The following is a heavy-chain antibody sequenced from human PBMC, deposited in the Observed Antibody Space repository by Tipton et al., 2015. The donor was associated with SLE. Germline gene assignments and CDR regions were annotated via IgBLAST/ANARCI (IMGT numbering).Heavy chain of an antibody. V-gene: IGHV4-34*01. Sequence: GLVKPSETLSLTCAVYGGSFSGYYWSWIRQPPGKGLEWIGEINHSGSTNYNPSLKSRVTISVDTSKNQFSLKLRSVTAADTAVYYCARVGQWLDPPLFDYWGQGTLVTVSS. CDR2: INHSGST. D-gene: IGHD6-19*01. J-gene: IGHJ4*02. CDR1: GGSFSGYY. CDR3: ARVGQWLDPPLFDY.